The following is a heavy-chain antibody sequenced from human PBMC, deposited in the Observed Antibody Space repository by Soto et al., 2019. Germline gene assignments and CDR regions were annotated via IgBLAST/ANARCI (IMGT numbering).Heavy chain of an antibody. D-gene: IGHD1-1*01. V-gene: IGHV3-23*01. CDR2: ISESGGST. CDR3: AKDKPGPTAFDI. Sequence: EVQLLESGGGLVQPGGSLRLSCAASGFTFRSYAMSWVRQAPGKGLEWVSAISESGGSTYYADSVKGRFTISRDNSKNTLYLQMNSLRAEDTGVYYCAKDKPGPTAFDIWGRGTLVTVSS. CDR1: GFTFRSYA. J-gene: IGHJ3*02.